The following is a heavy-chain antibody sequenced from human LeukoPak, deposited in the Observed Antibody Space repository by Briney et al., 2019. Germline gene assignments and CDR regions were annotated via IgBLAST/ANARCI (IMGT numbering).Heavy chain of an antibody. Sequence: SETLSLTCTVSGGSISSGGYYWSWIRQPPGKGLEWIGYIYHSGSTYYNPSLKSRVTISVDRSKNQFSLKLSSVTAADTAVYYCARDPLASSITMVRLEVQAFDIWGQGTMVTVSS. V-gene: IGHV4-30-2*01. J-gene: IGHJ3*02. CDR2: IYHSGST. CDR1: GGSISSGGYY. D-gene: IGHD3-10*01. CDR3: ARDPLASSITMVRLEVQAFDI.